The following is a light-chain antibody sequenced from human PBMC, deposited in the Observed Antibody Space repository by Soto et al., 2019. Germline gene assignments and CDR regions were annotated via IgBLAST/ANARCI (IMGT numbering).Light chain of an antibody. CDR1: QGINNY. CDR2: AAS. J-gene: IGKJ5*01. CDR3: QKYDSAPLT. V-gene: IGKV1-27*01. Sequence: DIQMTQSPSSLSASVGDRVTITCRASQGINNYLAWYQQKPGKVPKLLIYAASTVQSGVPSRFSGSGSGTDFTLTISRLQTEDIATYYCQKYDSAPLTFGQGTRLEIK.